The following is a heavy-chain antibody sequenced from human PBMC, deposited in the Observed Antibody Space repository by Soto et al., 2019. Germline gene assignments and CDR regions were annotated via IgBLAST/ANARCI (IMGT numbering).Heavy chain of an antibody. V-gene: IGHV4-30-4*01. Sequence: SETLSLTCTVSGGSINNGDYYWSWIRQPPEKGLEWIGYIYYSGSTYYNPSLKSRVTISVDTSMNQFSLNLNSVTAADTAVYYCARDARVDYYDSSGAGVYFQHWGQGTLVTVSS. CDR1: GGSINNGDYY. CDR3: ARDARVDYYDSSGAGVYFQH. J-gene: IGHJ1*01. D-gene: IGHD3-22*01. CDR2: IYYSGST.